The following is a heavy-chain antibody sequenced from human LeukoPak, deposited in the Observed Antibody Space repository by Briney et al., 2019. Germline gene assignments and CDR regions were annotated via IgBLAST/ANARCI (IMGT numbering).Heavy chain of an antibody. D-gene: IGHD1-26*01. J-gene: IGHJ4*02. CDR1: GYTFTSYY. CDR3: ARVSGVGATTPQDC. CDR2: INPSGGST. Sequence: ASVKVSCKASGYTFTSYYMHWVRQAPGQGLEWMGIINPSGGSTSYAQKFQGRVTMTRDTSTSTAYMELRSPRSDDTAVYYCARVSGVGATTPQDCWGQGTLVTVSS. V-gene: IGHV1-46*01.